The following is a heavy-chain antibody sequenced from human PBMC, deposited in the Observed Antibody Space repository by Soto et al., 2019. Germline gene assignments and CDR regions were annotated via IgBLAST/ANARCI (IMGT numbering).Heavy chain of an antibody. D-gene: IGHD3-9*01. CDR2: IDGSGAGA. CDR1: GFTFRSYA. CDR3: AKGDILTGSKEGWDY. Sequence: EVQLLESGGGLVQPGGSLRLSCAASGFTFRSYAMSWVRQAPGRGLECVSSIDGSGAGAYYADSVKGRFTISRDNSKNTLDLQMHSLRAEDTAVYYCAKGDILTGSKEGWDYWGQGTLVTVSS. V-gene: IGHV3-23*01. J-gene: IGHJ4*02.